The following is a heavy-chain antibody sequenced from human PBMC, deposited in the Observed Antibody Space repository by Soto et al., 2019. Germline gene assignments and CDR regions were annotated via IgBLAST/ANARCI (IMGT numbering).Heavy chain of an antibody. CDR1: EFTFIRVS. CDR3: ARVAY. J-gene: IGHJ4*02. Sequence: GGSLRRSCASSEFTFIRVSMNWVRQVPGKGLEWVASISSASSETWYADSVKGRFIISRDNAQNSLFLQMNTLRPEDSAIYYCARVAYWGPGTQVTVSS. V-gene: IGHV3-21*01. CDR2: ISSASSET.